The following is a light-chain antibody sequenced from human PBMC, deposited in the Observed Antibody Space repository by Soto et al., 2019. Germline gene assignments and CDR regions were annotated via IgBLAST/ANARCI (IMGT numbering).Light chain of an antibody. Sequence: EIVLTQSPGTLSLSPGERATLSCRASQSVSSSYLAWYQQKPGQAPRLLIYGASSMATGIPDRFSGSVSGTFFTLTISRLEPEDFAVYYCQQYGNSPRITFGQGTRLEVK. V-gene: IGKV3-20*01. CDR3: QQYGNSPRIT. CDR2: GAS. J-gene: IGKJ5*01. CDR1: QSVSSSY.